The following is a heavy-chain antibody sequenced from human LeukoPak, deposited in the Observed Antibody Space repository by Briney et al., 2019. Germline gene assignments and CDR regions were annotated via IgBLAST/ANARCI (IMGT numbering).Heavy chain of an antibody. J-gene: IGHJ4*02. CDR2: ISAYNGNT. CDR1: GYTFTSYG. CDR3: ARDGLGTVTKEDY. D-gene: IGHD4-17*01. V-gene: IGHV1-18*01. Sequence: GASVKVSCKASGYTFTSYGISWVRQAPGQGLEWMGWISAYNGNTNYAQKFQGRVTMTTDTSTNTAYVELRSLRSDDTAVYYCARDGLGTVTKEDYWGQGTLVTVSS.